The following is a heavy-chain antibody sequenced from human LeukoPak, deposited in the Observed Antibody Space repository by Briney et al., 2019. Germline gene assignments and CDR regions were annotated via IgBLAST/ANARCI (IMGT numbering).Heavy chain of an antibody. CDR1: GYTFTSYY. J-gene: IGHJ6*03. V-gene: IGHV1-46*01. CDR2: INPSGGST. D-gene: IGHD3-22*01. CDR3: AXXXXXXXSGYYYYYYYMDV. Sequence: GASVKVSCKASGYTFTSYYMHWVRQAPGQGLEWMGIINPSGGSTSYAQKFQGRVTMTRDTSTSTVYMELSSLRSEDTAVYYCAXXXXXXXSGYYYYYYYMDVWGKGTTVTISS.